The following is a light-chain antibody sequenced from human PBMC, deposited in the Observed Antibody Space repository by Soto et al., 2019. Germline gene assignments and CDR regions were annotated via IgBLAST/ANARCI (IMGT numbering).Light chain of an antibody. Sequence: EIVMMQSPATLSVSPGERATLSCRASQSVSDNLAWYQQKPGQAPRLLIYGASTRATGIPARFSGSGSGTEFTLTISSLQSEDFAVYYCQQSNNWPYTFGQGTKLDIK. J-gene: IGKJ2*01. V-gene: IGKV3-15*01. CDR2: GAS. CDR1: QSVSDN. CDR3: QQSNNWPYT.